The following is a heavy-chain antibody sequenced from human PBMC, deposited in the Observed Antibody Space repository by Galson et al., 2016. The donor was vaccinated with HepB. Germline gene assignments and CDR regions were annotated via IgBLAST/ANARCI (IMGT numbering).Heavy chain of an antibody. J-gene: IGHJ2*01. CDR1: GGSISAYY. D-gene: IGHD6-13*01. CDR3: ARGSTWDWHYDL. CDR2: IHDSGTT. Sequence: SETLSLTCTVSGGSISAYYWIWIRQPPGKGLEWIGYIHDSGTTKYKPSLSSRLTMSNDTSKKQFSLKVRYVTAADTAVYYCARGSTWDWHYDLWGRGTLVTVSS. V-gene: IGHV4-59*01.